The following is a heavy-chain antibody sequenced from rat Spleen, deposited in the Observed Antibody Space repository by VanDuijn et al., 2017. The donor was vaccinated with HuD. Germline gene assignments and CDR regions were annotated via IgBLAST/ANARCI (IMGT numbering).Heavy chain of an antibody. V-gene: IGHV5S23*01. D-gene: IGHD1-6*01. CDR2: ISTRGVST. Sequence: EVQLVESGGDLVQPGRSLESPCAASGFTSSDYALAWVRQAPTTGRGWVATISTRGVSTYYRDSVMGRFTISRDNAKSTLYLQMNILMSEDTATYYCTRAMYTTDYYYAKGYYVMDAWGQGASVTVSS. CDR3: TRAMYTTDYYYAKGYYVMDA. J-gene: IGHJ4*01. CDR1: GFTSSDYA.